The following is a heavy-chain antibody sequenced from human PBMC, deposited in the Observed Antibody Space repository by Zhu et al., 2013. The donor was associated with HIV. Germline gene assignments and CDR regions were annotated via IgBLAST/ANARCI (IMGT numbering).Heavy chain of an antibody. CDR3: ARDGGPYDVLTGYSTQNWFDP. CDR2: INPNSGGT. Sequence: QVQLVQSGAEVKKPGASVKVSCKASGYTFSGYFIHWVRQAPGQRLEWMGWINPNSGGTNYAQKFQGWVKLTRDTSISTAYLELSRVTSDDTAVYYCARDGGPYDVLTGYSTQNWFDPWGQGTLVTVSS. J-gene: IGHJ5*02. V-gene: IGHV1-2*04. CDR1: GYTFSGYF. D-gene: IGHD3-9*01.